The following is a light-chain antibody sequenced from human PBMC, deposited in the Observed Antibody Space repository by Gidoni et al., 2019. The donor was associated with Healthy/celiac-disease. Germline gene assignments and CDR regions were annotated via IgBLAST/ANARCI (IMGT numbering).Light chain of an antibody. J-gene: IGKJ4*01. CDR1: QGISSH. CDR2: AAS. V-gene: IGKV1-9*01. Sequence: DIQLTQSPSFLSASVGDRVTITCRASQGISSHLAWYQQKPGKAPKLLIYAASTLQSGVPSRFSGSGSGTEFTLTISSLQPEDFATYYCQQLVFGGGTKVEIK. CDR3: QQLV.